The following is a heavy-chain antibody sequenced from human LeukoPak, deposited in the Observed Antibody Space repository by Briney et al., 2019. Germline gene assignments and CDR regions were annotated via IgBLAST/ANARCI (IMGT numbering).Heavy chain of an antibody. CDR1: GFTFSSYG. V-gene: IGHV3-33*01. CDR2: IWYDGSNK. D-gene: IGHD5-24*01. CDR3: AREMATTRIFDY. J-gene: IGHJ4*02. Sequence: GRSLRLSCAASGFTFSSYGMHWVRQAPGKGLEWVAVIWYDGSNKNYADSVKGRFTISRDNSKNTLYLQMNSLRAEDTAVYYCAREMATTRIFDYWGQGTLVTVSS.